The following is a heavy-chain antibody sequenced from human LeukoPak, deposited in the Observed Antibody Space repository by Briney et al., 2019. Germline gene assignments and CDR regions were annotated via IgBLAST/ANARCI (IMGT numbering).Heavy chain of an antibody. J-gene: IGHJ4*02. Sequence: SEALSLTCAVYGGSFSGYYWSWIRQPPGKGLEWIGEINHSGSTNYNPSLKSRVTISVDTSKNQFSLKLSSVTAADTAVYYCARGGLVHGYLDYWGQGTLVTVSS. CDR1: GGSFSGYY. V-gene: IGHV4-34*01. CDR3: ARGGLVHGYLDY. CDR2: INHSGST. D-gene: IGHD6-19*01.